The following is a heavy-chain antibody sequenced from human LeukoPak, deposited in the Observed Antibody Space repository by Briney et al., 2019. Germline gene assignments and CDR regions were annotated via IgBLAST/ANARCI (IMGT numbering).Heavy chain of an antibody. CDR3: ATSLSGSYYWWFDP. CDR1: GGSISSYY. V-gene: IGHV4-59*01. J-gene: IGHJ5*02. D-gene: IGHD1-26*01. CDR2: INYSGST. Sequence: SETLSLTCTVSGGSISSYYWSWIRQPPGKGLEWIGYINYSGSTNYNPSLKSRVTISVDTSKNQFSLKLSSVTAADTAVYYCATSLSGSYYWWFDPWGQGTLVTVSS.